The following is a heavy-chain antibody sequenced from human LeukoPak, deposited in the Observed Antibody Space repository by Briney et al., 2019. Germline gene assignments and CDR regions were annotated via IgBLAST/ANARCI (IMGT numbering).Heavy chain of an antibody. Sequence: SETLSLTCAVYGGSFSGYYWSWIRQPPGKGLEWIGEINHSGSTNYNPSLKSRVTISVDTSKNQFSLKLSSVTAADTAVYYCARGLSTYYDYVWGSYRSQYFDYWGQGTLVTVSS. J-gene: IGHJ4*02. V-gene: IGHV4-34*01. D-gene: IGHD3-16*02. CDR3: ARGLSTYYDYVWGSYRSQYFDY. CDR2: INHSGST. CDR1: GGSFSGYY.